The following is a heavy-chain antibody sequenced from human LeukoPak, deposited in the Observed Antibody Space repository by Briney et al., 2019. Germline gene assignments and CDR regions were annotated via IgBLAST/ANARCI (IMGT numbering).Heavy chain of an antibody. J-gene: IGHJ1*01. CDR2: INHSGST. D-gene: IGHD4-23*01. CDR3: ARGNGGNPRYFQH. Sequence: SETLSLTCAVYGGSFSGYYWSWIRQPPGKGVEWIGEINHSGSTNYNPSLKSRVTISVDTSKNQFSLKLSSVTAADTAVYYCARGNGGNPRYFQHWGQGTLVTVSS. V-gene: IGHV4-34*01. CDR1: GGSFSGYY.